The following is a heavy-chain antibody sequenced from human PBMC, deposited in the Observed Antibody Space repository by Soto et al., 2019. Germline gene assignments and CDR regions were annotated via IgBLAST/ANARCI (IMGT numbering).Heavy chain of an antibody. CDR3: AREGVGATVFFGYFDY. CDR2: IRYDGSNI. V-gene: IGHV3-30*02. J-gene: IGHJ4*02. D-gene: IGHD1-26*01. CDR1: GIIFTGYG. Sequence: GGSLRLSCAVSGIIFTGYGMHWVRQAPGKGLEWVAIIRYDGSNIYYADSVKGRFTISRDNSKNTLYLQMNSLRAEDTAVYYCAREGVGATVFFGYFDYWGQGALVNVSS.